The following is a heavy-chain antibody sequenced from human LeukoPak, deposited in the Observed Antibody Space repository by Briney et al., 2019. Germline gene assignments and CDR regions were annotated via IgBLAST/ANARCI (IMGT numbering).Heavy chain of an antibody. J-gene: IGHJ4*02. CDR2: INHSGST. CDR1: GGSLSGYY. CDR3: ARAPDLYSSGWWVDY. V-gene: IGHV4-34*01. D-gene: IGHD6-19*01. Sequence: SETLSLTCAVYGGSLSGYYWSWIRQPPGKGLEWIGEINHSGSTNYNPSLKSRVTISVDTSKNQFSLKLSSVTAADTAVYYCARAPDLYSSGWWVDYWGQGTLVTVSS.